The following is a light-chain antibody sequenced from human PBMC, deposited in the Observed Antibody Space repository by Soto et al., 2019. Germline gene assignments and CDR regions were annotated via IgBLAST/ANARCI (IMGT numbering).Light chain of an antibody. J-gene: IGLJ2*01. Sequence: QSALTQPASVSGSPGQSITISCTGTFSDVGGSNYVSWYQQHPGKAPKLMIYAVSNRPSGVSNRFSGSKSGNTASLTISGLQTEDEADYYCSSYTSSSTPRVFGGGTKLTVL. CDR3: SSYTSSSTPRV. V-gene: IGLV2-14*01. CDR2: AVS. CDR1: FSDVGGSNY.